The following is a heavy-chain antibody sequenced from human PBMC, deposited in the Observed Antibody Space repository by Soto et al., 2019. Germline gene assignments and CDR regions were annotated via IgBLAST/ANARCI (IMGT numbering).Heavy chain of an antibody. J-gene: IGHJ4*02. CDR1: GFTFSNYW. V-gene: IGHV3-7*05. D-gene: IGHD1-26*01. CDR3: AKVTVGATTERYFDY. CDR2: IKQDASET. Sequence: EVQVVESGGGLVQPGGSLRLSCAASGFTFSNYWMTWVRQAPGKGLEWVANIKQDASETFYVDSVKGRFTISRDNFKHTLYLQMNNLRAEDTAVYYCAKVTVGATTERYFDYWGQGTLVNVSS.